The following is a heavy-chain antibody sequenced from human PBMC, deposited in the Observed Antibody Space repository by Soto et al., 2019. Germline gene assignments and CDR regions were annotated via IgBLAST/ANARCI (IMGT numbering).Heavy chain of an antibody. D-gene: IGHD1-20*01. CDR1: GYSFTSYG. CDR3: ARYPPITGSLRGTPLMAV. Sequence: QIQLVQSGAEVKKPGASVKVSCKASGYSFTSYGISWVRQAPGQGLEWMGWISAYNGNTNYEQKFQGRVAMTTDTSTNTAYLELRTLRSDDAAVYYCARYPPITGSLRGTPLMAVWGQGTTVTVSS. V-gene: IGHV1-18*04. CDR2: ISAYNGNT. J-gene: IGHJ6*02.